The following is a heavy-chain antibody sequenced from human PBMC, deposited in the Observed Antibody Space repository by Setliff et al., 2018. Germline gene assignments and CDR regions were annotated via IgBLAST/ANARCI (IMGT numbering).Heavy chain of an antibody. Sequence: KPSETLSLTCTVSGGSISTTNYFWGWIRQPPGGGLEWIGILYYTGATYYNPSLKSRVTISVDTPNNQFPLKLSSVTAADTAVFYCARGYAARVGFGNWLDPWGQGTLVTVSS. J-gene: IGHJ5*02. CDR3: ARGYAARVGFGNWLDP. CDR2: LYYTGAT. D-gene: IGHD6-6*01. CDR1: GGSISTTNYF. V-gene: IGHV4-39*06.